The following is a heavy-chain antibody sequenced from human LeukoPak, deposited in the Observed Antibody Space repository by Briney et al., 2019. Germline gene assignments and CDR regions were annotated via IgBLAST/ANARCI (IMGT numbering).Heavy chain of an antibody. V-gene: IGHV5-51*01. Sequence: AGESLKISCKGSGYSFTSYWIGWVRQMPGKGLEWMGIIYPGDSDTRYSPSFQGQVTISADKSISTAYLQWSSLKASDTAMYYCARAPMVRAYYYYGMDVWGQGTTVTVSS. CDR1: GYSFTSYW. CDR2: IYPGDSDT. CDR3: ARAPMVRAYYYYGMDV. J-gene: IGHJ6*02. D-gene: IGHD3-10*01.